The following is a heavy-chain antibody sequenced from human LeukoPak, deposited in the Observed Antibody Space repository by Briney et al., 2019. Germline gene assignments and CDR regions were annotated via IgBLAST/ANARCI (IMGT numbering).Heavy chain of an antibody. CDR3: ARTKGYSSSWRGHDNWFDP. CDR2: IYYSGST. Sequence: PSETLSLTCTVSGGSISSSSYYWGWIRQPPGKGLEWIGSIYYSGSTYYNPSLKSRVTISVDTSKNQFSLKLSSVTAADTAVYYCARTKGYSSSWRGHDNWFDPWGQGTLVTVSS. CDR1: GGSISSSSYY. V-gene: IGHV4-39*07. D-gene: IGHD6-13*01. J-gene: IGHJ5*02.